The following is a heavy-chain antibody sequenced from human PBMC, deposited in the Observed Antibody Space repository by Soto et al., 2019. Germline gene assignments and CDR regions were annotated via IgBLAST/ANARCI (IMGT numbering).Heavy chain of an antibody. Sequence: SETLSLTCAVYGGSFSGYYWSWIRQPPGKGLEWIGYINYSGITYYNPSLKSRVTISVDTSKNQFSLKLSSVTAADTAVYYCARSVFPRGQGTLVTVSS. CDR1: GGSFSGYY. CDR3: ARSVFP. V-gene: IGHV4-34*09. CDR2: INYSGIT. J-gene: IGHJ5*02.